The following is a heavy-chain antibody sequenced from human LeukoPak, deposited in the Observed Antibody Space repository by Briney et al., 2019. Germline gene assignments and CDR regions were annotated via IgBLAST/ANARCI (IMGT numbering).Heavy chain of an antibody. J-gene: IGHJ4*02. D-gene: IGHD6-19*01. CDR3: ARGLGGWLRLFDY. CDR2: IYTSGST. Sequence: PSQTLSLTCTVSGGSISSGSYYWSWIRQPARKGLEWIGRIYTSGSTNYNPSLKSRVTISVDTSKNQFSLKLSSVTAADTAVYYCARGLGGWLRLFDYWGQGTLVTVSS. V-gene: IGHV4-61*02. CDR1: GGSISSGSYY.